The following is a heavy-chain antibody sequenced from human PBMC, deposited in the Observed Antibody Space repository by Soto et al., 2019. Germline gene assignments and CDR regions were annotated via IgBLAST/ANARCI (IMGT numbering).Heavy chain of an antibody. J-gene: IGHJ6*02. V-gene: IGHV3-23*01. D-gene: IGHD1-26*01. CDR2: ISGSGGSA. CDR1: GFTFSSYA. Sequence: LRLSCAASGFTFSSYAMSWVRQAPGKGLEWVSTISGSGGSADHADSVKGRFTISRDNSKNTLYLQMNSLRAEDTAVYYCAKLGVSGSYTEYYYYGMDVWGQGTTVTVSS. CDR3: AKLGVSGSYTEYYYYGMDV.